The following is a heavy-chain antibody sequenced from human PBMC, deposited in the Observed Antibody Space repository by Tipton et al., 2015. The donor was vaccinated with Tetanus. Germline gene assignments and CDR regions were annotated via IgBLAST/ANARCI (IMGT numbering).Heavy chain of an antibody. J-gene: IGHJ5*02. Sequence: GLVKPSETLSLTCTVSGGSMNTNTYYWAWIRQSPGKGLEWIGSVYYNGNALYQPSLNSRVTISINRSKNQFSLRLRSVTAADTAVYYCATQADNWFDPWGPGTLVTVSS. CDR1: GGSMNTNTYY. V-gene: IGHV4-39*01. CDR2: VYYNGNA. D-gene: IGHD2-15*01. CDR3: ATQADNWFDP.